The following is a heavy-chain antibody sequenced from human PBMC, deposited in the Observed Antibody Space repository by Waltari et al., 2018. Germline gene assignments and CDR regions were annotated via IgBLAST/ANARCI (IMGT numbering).Heavy chain of an antibody. CDR1: GITFRKAW. Sequence: EAQLVESGGGLVKPGGSLRLSCGASGITFRKAWMNWVRQAPGKGLEWVGRIKSKADGETTDYAAPVKGRFTISRDDSENMAYLQMNSLKTEDTAVYYCTTHATSGFWGQGTLVTVSS. D-gene: IGHD5-12*01. J-gene: IGHJ4*02. CDR2: IKSKADGETT. CDR3: TTHATSGF. V-gene: IGHV3-15*01.